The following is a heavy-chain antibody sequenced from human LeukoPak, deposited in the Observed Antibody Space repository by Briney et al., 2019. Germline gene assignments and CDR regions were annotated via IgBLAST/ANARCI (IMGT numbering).Heavy chain of an antibody. CDR2: IYYSGST. Sequence: SETLSLTCTVSGGSISSSSYYWGWIRQPPGKGLEWIGSIYYSGSTSYNPSLKSRVTISVDTSKNQFSLKLTSVTAADTAVYYCASRTGPTGSGAFDIWGQGTMVTVSS. D-gene: IGHD3-10*01. J-gene: IGHJ3*02. CDR1: GGSISSSSYY. V-gene: IGHV4-39*07. CDR3: ASRTGPTGSGAFDI.